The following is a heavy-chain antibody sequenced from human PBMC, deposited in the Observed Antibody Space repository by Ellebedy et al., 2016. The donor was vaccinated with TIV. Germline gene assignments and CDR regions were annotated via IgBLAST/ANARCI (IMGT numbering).Heavy chain of an antibody. CDR2: IKQDGTEK. V-gene: IGHV3-7*01. CDR1: GFTFSSYW. D-gene: IGHD4-17*01. CDR3: ARVTTLATGTGYYFDY. Sequence: PGGSLRLSCAASGFTFSSYWMSWVRQAPGTGLEWVANIKQDGTEKYYVDSVKGRFTISRDNAKNSLYLQMNSLRAEDTAVYYCARVTTLATGTGYYFDYWGQGTLVTVSS. J-gene: IGHJ4*02.